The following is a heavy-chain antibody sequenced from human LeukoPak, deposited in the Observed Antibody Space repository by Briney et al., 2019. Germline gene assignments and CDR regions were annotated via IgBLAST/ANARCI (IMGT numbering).Heavy chain of an antibody. V-gene: IGHV3-30*04. D-gene: IGHD3-10*01. CDR3: ARDPDLLLWFGELSTSFDY. CDR2: ISYDGSNK. Sequence: QPGGSLRLSCAASGFTFSSYAMHWVRQAPGKGLEWVAVISYDGSNKYYADSVKGRFTISRDNSKNTLYLQMSSLRAEDTAVYYCARDPDLLLWFGELSTSFDYWGQGTLVTVSS. J-gene: IGHJ4*02. CDR1: GFTFSSYA.